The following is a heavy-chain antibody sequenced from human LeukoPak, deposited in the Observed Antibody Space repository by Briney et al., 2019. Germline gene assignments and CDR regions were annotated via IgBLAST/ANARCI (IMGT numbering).Heavy chain of an antibody. CDR2: INSDGSSA. CDR3: ARHAFPNDD. Sequence: GGSLRLSCAVSGFTFSSYWLHWVRQAPGKGLVWVSRINSDGSSATYAEFVKGRCTISRDNAKNTLYLQMNRLRAEDTAVYYCARHAFPNDDWGQGTLVTVSS. CDR1: GFTFSSYW. V-gene: IGHV3-74*03. J-gene: IGHJ4*02. D-gene: IGHD2/OR15-2a*01.